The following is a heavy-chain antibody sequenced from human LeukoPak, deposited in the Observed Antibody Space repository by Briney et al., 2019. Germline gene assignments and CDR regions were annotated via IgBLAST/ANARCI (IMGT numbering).Heavy chain of an antibody. CDR2: ISATGSST. J-gene: IGHJ4*02. CDR3: AKGRYSYGHYFDY. V-gene: IGHV3-23*01. CDR1: GFTFSNCA. D-gene: IGHD5-18*01. Sequence: GGSLRLSCAASGFTFSNCAMSWARQVPGKGLEWVSTISATGSSTYYADSVRGRFSISRDNSKNTLYLQMNSLRADDTAIYYCAKGRYSYGHYFDYWGQGTLVTVSS.